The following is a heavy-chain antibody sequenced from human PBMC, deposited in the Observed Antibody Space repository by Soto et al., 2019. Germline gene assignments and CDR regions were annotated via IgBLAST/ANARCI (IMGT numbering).Heavy chain of an antibody. J-gene: IGHJ4*02. CDR2: INPNTGRT. CDR3: ASSTPSVGLVRSFDY. CDR1: GYSFTGYY. D-gene: IGHD3-9*01. Sequence: QVQLAQSGAEVKKPGASVKVSCTASGYSFTGYYIHWVRQAPGEGLEWMGWINPNTGRTIYAQKFQGRVNMTMDTSITTAYMELSVLTSDDTAVYYCASSTPSVGLVRSFDYWGQGTLVTVSS. V-gene: IGHV1-2*02.